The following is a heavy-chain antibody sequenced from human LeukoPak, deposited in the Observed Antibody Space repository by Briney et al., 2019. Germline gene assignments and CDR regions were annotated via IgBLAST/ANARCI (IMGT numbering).Heavy chain of an antibody. CDR3: ARHLDTLNWFDP. CDR2: IHPGDSDT. J-gene: IGHJ5*02. D-gene: IGHD2-2*02. CDR1: GDSFTTYW. V-gene: IGHV5-51*01. Sequence: GESLQISCKGAGDSFTTYWIGWVLQTPGKGLEWMRIIHPGDSDTRYSPSFQGQVTISADKSINTAYLQWSSLKASDTAMYYCARHLDTLNWFDPWGQGTLVADSS.